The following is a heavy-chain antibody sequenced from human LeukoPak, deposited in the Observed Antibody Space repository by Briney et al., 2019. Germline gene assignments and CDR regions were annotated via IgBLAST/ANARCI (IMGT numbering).Heavy chain of an antibody. CDR3: ARGRYDFWSGYQISDAFDI. J-gene: IGHJ3*02. CDR1: GNTFTSYY. V-gene: IGHV1-46*01. CDR2: INPSGGST. Sequence: ASVKVSCKASGNTFTSYYIHWVRQAPGQGLEWMGVINPSGGSTSYAQKFQGRVTMTRDTSTSTVYMDLSSLRSEDTAVYYCARGRYDFWSGYQISDAFDIWGQGTMVTVSS. D-gene: IGHD3-3*01.